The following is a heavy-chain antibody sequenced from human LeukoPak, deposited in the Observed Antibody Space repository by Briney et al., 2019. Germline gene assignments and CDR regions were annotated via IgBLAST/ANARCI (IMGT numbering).Heavy chain of an antibody. CDR3: ARESSSSWIY. D-gene: IGHD2-2*01. CDR2: IYYSGST. V-gene: IGHV4-39*07. Sequence: SETLSPTCTVSGGSISSSIYYWGWIRQPPGKGLEWIGSIYYSGSTYYNPSLKSRVTISVDTSKNQFSLKLSSVTAADTAVYYCARESSSSWIYWGQGTLVTVSS. J-gene: IGHJ4*02. CDR1: GGSISSSIYY.